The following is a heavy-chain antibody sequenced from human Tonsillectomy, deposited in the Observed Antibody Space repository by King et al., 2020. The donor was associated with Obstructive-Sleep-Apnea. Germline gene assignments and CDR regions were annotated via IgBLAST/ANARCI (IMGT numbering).Heavy chain of an antibody. CDR1: GFTFSTYG. CDR2: IRYDGSNM. Sequence: QLVQSGGGVVQPGTSLRLSCTASGFTFSTYGMHWVRQAPGKGLEWVAFIRYDGSNMFYADSEKGRFTASRDNSKNTLYLQMNSLRAEDTALYYCAKPTSNYDFWSGFDYWGQGTLVTVFS. J-gene: IGHJ4*02. D-gene: IGHD3-3*01. CDR3: AKPTSNYDFWSGFDY. V-gene: IGHV3-30*02.